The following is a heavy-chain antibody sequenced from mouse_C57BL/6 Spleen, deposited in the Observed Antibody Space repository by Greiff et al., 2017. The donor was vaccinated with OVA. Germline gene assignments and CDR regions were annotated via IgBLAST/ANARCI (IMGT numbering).Heavy chain of an antibody. CDR3: ARGSNYPYYAMDY. J-gene: IGHJ4*01. CDR1: GYTFTSYW. CDR2: IDPSDSET. Sequence: QVQLQQPGAELVRPGSSVKLSCKASGYTFTSYWMHWVKQRPIQGLEWIGNIDPSDSETHYNQKFKDKATLTVDKSSSTAYMQLSSLTSEDSAVYYCARGSNYPYYAMDYWGQGTSVTVSS. D-gene: IGHD2-5*01. V-gene: IGHV1-52*01.